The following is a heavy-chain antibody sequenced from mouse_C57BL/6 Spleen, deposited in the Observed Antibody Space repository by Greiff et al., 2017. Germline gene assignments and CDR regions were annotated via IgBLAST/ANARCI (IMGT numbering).Heavy chain of an antibody. CDR1: GFSLSTFGMG. Sequence: QVPLQESGPGLLQPSQTLSLTCSSSGFSLSTFGMGVGWISPPSGQGLEWLAHIWCDDAKYYNPALKSRLTISKDTSNNQVVLKIANVDTADTATYYCARMYDYDFYFDYWGQGTTLTVSS. CDR3: ARMYDYDFYFDY. D-gene: IGHD2-4*01. CDR2: IWCDDAK. J-gene: IGHJ2*01. V-gene: IGHV8-8*01.